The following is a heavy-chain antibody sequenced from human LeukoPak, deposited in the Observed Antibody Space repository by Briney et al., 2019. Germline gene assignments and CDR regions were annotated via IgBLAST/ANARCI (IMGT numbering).Heavy chain of an antibody. J-gene: IGHJ4*02. V-gene: IGHV3-30*04. CDR2: ISYDGSDK. D-gene: IGHD2-2*01. Sequence: GRSLRLSSAASGFTFSSYAMDWVRQSPGKGLEWVAVISYDGSDKYYAEFVKGRFTISRDNSKNTLYLQMNSLRAEDTAVYYCARDFCPVVGTAGAFDSWGQGTLVTVSS. CDR3: ARDFCPVVGTAGAFDS. CDR1: GFTFSSYA.